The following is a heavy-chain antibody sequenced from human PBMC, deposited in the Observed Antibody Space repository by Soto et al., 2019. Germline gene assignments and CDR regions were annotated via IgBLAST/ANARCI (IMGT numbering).Heavy chain of an antibody. CDR2: ISGTGVST. Sequence: EPQLLESGGGLGHPGGSLRLSCAASGFTFSSYAMSWVRQAPGKGPEWVAAISGTGVSTYYADSVRGRSTISRDNSKKTVDLQRNSLRAEDTAVYYCAKFYCISTMCQAPAAKSTGGFEIWGQGTLVTVSS. D-gene: IGHD2-2*01. CDR3: AKFYCISTMCQAPAAKSTGGFEI. J-gene: IGHJ3*02. CDR1: GFTFSSYA. V-gene: IGHV3-23*01.